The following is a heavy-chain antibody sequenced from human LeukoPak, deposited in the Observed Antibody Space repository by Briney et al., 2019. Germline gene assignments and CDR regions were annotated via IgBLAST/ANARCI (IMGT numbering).Heavy chain of an antibody. J-gene: IGHJ4*02. CDR3: ATGYSSGWGDY. CDR1: EFTFSTYA. D-gene: IGHD6-19*01. CDR2: INHSGST. V-gene: IGHV4-34*08. Sequence: PGGSLRLSCAASEFTFSTYAMSWVRQAPGKGLEWIGEINHSGSTNYNPSLKSRVTISVDTSKNQFSLKLSSVTAADTAVYYCATGYSSGWGDYWGQGTLVTVSS.